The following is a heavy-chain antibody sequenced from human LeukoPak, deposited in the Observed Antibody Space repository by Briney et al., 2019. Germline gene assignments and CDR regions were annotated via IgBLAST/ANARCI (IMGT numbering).Heavy chain of an antibody. D-gene: IGHD4-23*01. CDR3: AAYGGNSGGGFDY. V-gene: IGHV4-30-4*01. J-gene: IGHJ4*02. CDR2: IYYSGGT. CDR1: GGSISSNNYY. Sequence: TPSETLSLTCTVSGGSISSNNYYWSWIRQPPGKGLEWIGYIYYSGGTYYNPSLKSRVTISVDTSKNQFSLNLSSVTAADTAVYYCAAYGGNSGGGFDYWGQGTLVTVSS.